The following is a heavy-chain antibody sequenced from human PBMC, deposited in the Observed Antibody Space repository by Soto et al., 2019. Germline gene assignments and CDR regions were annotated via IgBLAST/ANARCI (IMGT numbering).Heavy chain of an antibody. J-gene: IGHJ5*01. CDR1: GGSISSYY. CDR3: AGRTSLTSVEIFSGGLSGYNWVDP. Sequence: SETLSLTCTVSGGSISSYYWSWIRQPPGKGLEWIGYIYYSGSTNYNPSLKSRVTISVDTSKNQFSLKLSSVTAADTAVYYCAGRTSLTSVEIFSGGLSGYNWVDPGAEEPWSPSPQ. D-gene: IGHD3-3*01. CDR2: IYYSGST. V-gene: IGHV4-59*08.